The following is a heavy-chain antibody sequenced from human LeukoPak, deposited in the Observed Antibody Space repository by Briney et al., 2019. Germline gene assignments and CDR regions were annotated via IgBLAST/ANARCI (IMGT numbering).Heavy chain of an antibody. CDR2: ISGNGANT. J-gene: IGHJ6*03. CDR1: GFTFSTYG. V-gene: IGHV3-23*01. Sequence: GGSLRLSCAASGFTFSTYGMSWVRQAPGKGLEWVSTISGNGANTFYADSVKGRFTIFRDNSKNTLFLQMNTLRADATPVYSCPRAFTTEPPYHYYTDVWGRGTTVTVSS. D-gene: IGHD3-22*01. CDR3: PRAFTTEPPYHYYTDV.